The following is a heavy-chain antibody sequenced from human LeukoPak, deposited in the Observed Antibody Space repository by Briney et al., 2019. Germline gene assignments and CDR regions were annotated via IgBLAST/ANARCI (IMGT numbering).Heavy chain of an antibody. J-gene: IGHJ4*01. CDR3: ARLAYCGGDCYSSYFDF. D-gene: IGHD2-21*02. CDR1: GFTVRSTY. CDR2: FYSDVTT. V-gene: IGHV3-53*01. Sequence: PGRSLRLSCAASGFTVRSTYMNWVRQAPGKGLEWVSVFYSDVTTYYADSVKGRFTISRDNSKNTLYLQMNGLRVEDTAVYYCARLAYCGGDCYSSYFDFWGQGTLVTVSS.